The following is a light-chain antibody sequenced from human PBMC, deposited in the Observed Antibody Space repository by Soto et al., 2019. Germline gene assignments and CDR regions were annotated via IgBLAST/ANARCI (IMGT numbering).Light chain of an antibody. CDR2: QIS. Sequence: DVVLTQTPLSLPVTLGQPASISCTSNQSLVHSDGNTYFSWLQQRPGQSPRLLLYQISKRFSGAPDGFSGRGAGTHFTLKISRVEAGDVGIYFCMQSSLLWTFGQGTLVEIK. V-gene: IGKV2-24*01. J-gene: IGKJ1*01. CDR1: QSLVHSDGNTY. CDR3: MQSSLLWT.